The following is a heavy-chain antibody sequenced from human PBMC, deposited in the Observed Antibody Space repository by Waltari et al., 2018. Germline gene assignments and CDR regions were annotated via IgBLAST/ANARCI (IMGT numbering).Heavy chain of an antibody. CDR3: ARDAMRDGDFDY. J-gene: IGHJ4*02. D-gene: IGHD3-3*01. V-gene: IGHV3-7*01. Sequence: EVQLVESGGGLVQPGGSLSLACAASGSTFNNYWMSWVRQAPGKGLECVANIKEDGSDKHYVESVKGRFTISRDNAKNSLYLQMNSLRAEDTAVYYCARDAMRDGDFDYWGQGALVTVSS. CDR2: IKEDGSDK. CDR1: GSTFNNYW.